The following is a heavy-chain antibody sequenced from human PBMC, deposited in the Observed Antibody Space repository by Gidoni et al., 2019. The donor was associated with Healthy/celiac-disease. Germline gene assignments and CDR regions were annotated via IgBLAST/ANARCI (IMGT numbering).Heavy chain of an antibody. V-gene: IGHV1-18*04. CDR2: ISAYNGNT. CDR3: AMGVEY. Sequence: TFTSYGISWVRQAPGQGLEWMGWISAYNGNTNYAQKLQGRGTMTTDTSPSTAYMELRSLSSDDTAVYYCAMGVEYWGQGTLVTVSS. CDR1: TFTSYG. J-gene: IGHJ4*02.